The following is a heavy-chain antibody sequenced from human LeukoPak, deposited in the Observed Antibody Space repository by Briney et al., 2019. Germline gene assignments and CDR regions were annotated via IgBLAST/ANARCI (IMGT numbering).Heavy chain of an antibody. CDR3: ARGTDYYYGMDV. D-gene: IGHD4-17*01. CDR1: GFTFSSSW. CDR2: IKPDGSEK. J-gene: IGHJ6*02. V-gene: IGHV3-7*01. Sequence: GGSLRLSCAASGFTFSSSWMSWVRQAPGKGLECVANIKPDGSEKYYADSVKGRVTMSRDNSKNTLDLQMNSLRVEDTAVYYCARGTDYYYGMDVWGQGTAVTVSS.